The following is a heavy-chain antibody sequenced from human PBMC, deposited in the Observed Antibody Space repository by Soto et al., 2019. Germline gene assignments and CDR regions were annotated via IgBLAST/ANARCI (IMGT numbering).Heavy chain of an antibody. CDR1: GGTFSSYT. Sequence: QVQLVQSGAEVKKPGSSVKVSSKASGGTFSSYTISWVRQAPGQGLEWMGRIIPILGIANYAQKFQGRVTITADKSTSTAYMELSSLRSEDTAVYYCARVNYDILTGDYYFDYWGQGTLVTVSS. D-gene: IGHD3-9*01. J-gene: IGHJ4*02. V-gene: IGHV1-69*02. CDR3: ARVNYDILTGDYYFDY. CDR2: IIPILGIA.